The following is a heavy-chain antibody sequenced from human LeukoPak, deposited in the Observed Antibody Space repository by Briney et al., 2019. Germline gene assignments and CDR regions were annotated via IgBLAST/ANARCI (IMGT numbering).Heavy chain of an antibody. CDR1: GGTFSSYA. CDR2: IIPIFGTS. CDR3: ARSGSGSFDYGMDV. Sequence: GASVKVSCKASGGTFSSYAISWVRQAPGQGLEWMGGIIPIFGTSNYAQKFQGRVTITADESTSTAYMELSSLRSEDTAVYYCARSGSGSFDYGMDVWGQGTTVTVSS. D-gene: IGHD3-10*01. J-gene: IGHJ6*02. V-gene: IGHV1-69*01.